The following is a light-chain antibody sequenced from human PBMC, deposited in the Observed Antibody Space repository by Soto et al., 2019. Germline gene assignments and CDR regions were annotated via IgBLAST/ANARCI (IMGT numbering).Light chain of an antibody. CDR2: GAS. CDR3: QQYDDWLRLT. J-gene: IGKJ4*01. Sequence: EIVMTQSPATLSVSPGERATLSCRASQSVNIYLAWYQQKPGQAPRLLIFGASSRATGISARFSGSGSGTEFNLTISSLQSEDFAVYFCQQYDDWLRLTFGGGTKVDIK. V-gene: IGKV3D-15*01. CDR1: QSVNIY.